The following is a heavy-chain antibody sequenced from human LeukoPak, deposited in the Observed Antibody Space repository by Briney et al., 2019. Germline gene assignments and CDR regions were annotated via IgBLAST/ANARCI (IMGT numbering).Heavy chain of an antibody. V-gene: IGHV4-34*01. Sequence: SETLSLTCSVYGVSFSGYYWSWIRQPPGKGLEWIGEINHSGSTNYNPSLKSRVTISVDTSKNQFSLKLSSVTAADTAVYYCARGKKGPREYYGMDVWGQGTTVTVSS. CDR1: GVSFSGYY. CDR2: INHSGST. J-gene: IGHJ6*02. CDR3: ARGKKGPREYYGMDV.